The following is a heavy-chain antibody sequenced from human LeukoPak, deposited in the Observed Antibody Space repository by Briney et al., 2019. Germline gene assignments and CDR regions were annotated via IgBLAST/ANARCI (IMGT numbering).Heavy chain of an antibody. CDR2: IYYSAST. V-gene: IGHV4-59*12. CDR1: GGSISSYY. Sequence: KSSETLSLTCTVSGGSISSYYWSWIRQPPGKGLEWIAYIYYSASTNYNPSLKSRVTISVDTSKNQFSLKLSSVTAADTAVYYCARGSWISIDYWGQGTLVTVSS. J-gene: IGHJ4*02. CDR3: ARGSWISIDY. D-gene: IGHD5-12*01.